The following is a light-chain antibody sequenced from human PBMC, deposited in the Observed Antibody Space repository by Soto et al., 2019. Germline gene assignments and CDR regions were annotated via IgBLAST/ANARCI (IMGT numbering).Light chain of an antibody. CDR2: TNN. Sequence: VLTQPPSASGTPGQRITISCSGSGSNIGSNTVTWYQQLPRTAPKLLIYTNNQRPSGVPDRFSGSRSGTSASLAISGLQSGHEADSYCATWDDSLNGYVSGNGTKVTVL. CDR1: GSNIGSNT. V-gene: IGLV1-44*01. CDR3: ATWDDSLNGYV. J-gene: IGLJ1*01.